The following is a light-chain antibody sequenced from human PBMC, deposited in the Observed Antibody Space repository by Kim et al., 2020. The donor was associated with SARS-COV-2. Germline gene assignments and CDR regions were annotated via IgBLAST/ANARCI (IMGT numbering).Light chain of an antibody. CDR2: DVS. CDR3: SSYTSSSTLP. Sequence: VSFSRSCICVGGCCCDSWYQYHPDKAPTPMISDVSNRPSGVSTRFPGSKSGNTASLTISVLQAEDEADYYCSSYTSSSTLPFGTGTKVTVL. CDR1: CICVGGCCC. V-gene: IGLV2-14*03. J-gene: IGLJ1*01.